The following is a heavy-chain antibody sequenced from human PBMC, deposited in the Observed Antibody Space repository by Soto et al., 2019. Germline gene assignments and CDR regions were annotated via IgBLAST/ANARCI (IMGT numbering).Heavy chain of an antibody. Sequence: QVQLVQSGAEVKKPGSSVKVSCKASGGTFSSYAISWVRQAPGQGLEWMGGIIPIFGTANYAQKFQGRVTITADESTSTAYMELSSLRSEDTAVYYCAREGGEGLYREGSPIDYWGQGTLVTVSS. J-gene: IGHJ4*02. CDR1: GGTFSSYA. V-gene: IGHV1-69*12. D-gene: IGHD1-26*01. CDR3: AREGGEGLYREGSPIDY. CDR2: IIPIFGTA.